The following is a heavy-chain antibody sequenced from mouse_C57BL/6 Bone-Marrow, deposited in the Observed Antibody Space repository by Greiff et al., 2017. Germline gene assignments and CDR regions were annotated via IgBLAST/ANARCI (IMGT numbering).Heavy chain of an antibody. V-gene: IGHV5-17*01. CDR2: ISSGSSTI. J-gene: IGHJ2*01. CDR1: GFTFSDYG. Sequence: DVKLVESGGGLVKPGGSLKLSCAASGFTFSDYGMHWVRQAPEKGLEWVAYISSGSSTIYYADTVKGRFTISRDNAKNTLFLQMTSLRSEDTAMYYCARLASYYFDYWGQGTTLTVSS. CDR3: ARLASYYFDY.